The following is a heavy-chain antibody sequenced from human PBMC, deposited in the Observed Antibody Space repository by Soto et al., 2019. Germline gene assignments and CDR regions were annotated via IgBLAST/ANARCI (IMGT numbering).Heavy chain of an antibody. Sequence: QVQLVQSGAEVKKPGASVKVSCKSSGFTLRRYAIHWGRQAPGQRPEVLRWINCVSGTTRLSPKFQDRINMTTDTLATTTCRDLSSLRPEDTAVYAYARGPPPRDLYDTWGQGTLVSVSS. J-gene: IGHJ5*02. D-gene: IGHD3-10*01. V-gene: IGHV1-3*01. CDR2: INCVSGTT. CDR3: ARGPPPRDLYDT. CDR1: GFTLRRYA.